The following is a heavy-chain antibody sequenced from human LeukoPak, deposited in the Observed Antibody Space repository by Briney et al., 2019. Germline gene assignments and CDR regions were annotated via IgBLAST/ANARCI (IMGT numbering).Heavy chain of an antibody. CDR1: GGSFSGYY. CDR2: INHSGST. D-gene: IGHD2-2*01. CDR3: ARARGRSTSGPDY. Sequence: SETLSLTCAVYGGSFSGYYWSWIRQPPGKGLEWIGEINHSGSTNYNPSLKSRVTISVDTSKNQFSLKLSSVTAADTAVCYCARARGRSTSGPDYWGQGTLVTVSS. V-gene: IGHV4-34*01. J-gene: IGHJ4*02.